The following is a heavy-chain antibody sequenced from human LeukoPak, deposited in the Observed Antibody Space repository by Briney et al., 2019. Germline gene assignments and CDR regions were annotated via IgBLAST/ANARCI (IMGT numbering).Heavy chain of an antibody. D-gene: IGHD3-22*01. V-gene: IGHV4-34*01. CDR3: ARGVLAYYDSSGYFGY. J-gene: IGHJ4*02. Sequence: SETLYLTCAVYGGSFSGYYWSWIRQPPGKGLEWIGEINHSGSTNYNPSLKSRVTISVDTSKNQFSLKLSSVTAADTAVYYCARGVLAYYDSSGYFGYWGQGTLVTVSS. CDR1: GGSFSGYY. CDR2: INHSGST.